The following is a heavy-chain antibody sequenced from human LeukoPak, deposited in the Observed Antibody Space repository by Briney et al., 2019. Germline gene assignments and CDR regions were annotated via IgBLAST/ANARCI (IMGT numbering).Heavy chain of an antibody. J-gene: IGHJ4*02. Sequence: PGGSLRLSCAASGFSVSSSYMTWSRQAPGKGLEWVSLIHSDDTTYYADSVKGRFTMSRDNSRSTLLLQMSNLRAEDTAVYYCARDTGMAVGDYWGQGTLVTVSS. CDR2: IHSDDTT. D-gene: IGHD3-10*01. CDR1: GFSVSSSY. CDR3: ARDTGMAVGDY. V-gene: IGHV3-53*01.